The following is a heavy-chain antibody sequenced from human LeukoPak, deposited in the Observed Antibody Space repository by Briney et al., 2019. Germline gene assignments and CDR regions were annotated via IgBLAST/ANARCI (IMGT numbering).Heavy chain of an antibody. CDR2: INSGGTT. J-gene: IGHJ4*02. CDR1: GFTFSSYA. CDR3: AKRGSRSSTWYYFDF. Sequence: GGSLRLSGAASGFTFSSYAITWVRQAPGKGLEWVSSINSGGTTYFADSVKGRFTISRDNSKNTAYLQMNSLRVEDTAAYYCAKRGSRSSTWYYFDFWGQGTLVTVSS. V-gene: IGHV3-23*01. D-gene: IGHD6-13*01.